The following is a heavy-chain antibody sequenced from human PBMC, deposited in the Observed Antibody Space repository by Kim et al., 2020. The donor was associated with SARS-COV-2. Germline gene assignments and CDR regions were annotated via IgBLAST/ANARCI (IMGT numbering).Heavy chain of an antibody. CDR3: ARVSSSWHYWYFDL. D-gene: IGHD6-13*01. CDR2: IYYSGST. J-gene: IGHJ2*01. CDR1: GGSISSYY. V-gene: IGHV4-59*01. Sequence: SETLSLTCTVSGGSISSYYWSWIRQPPGKGLEWIGYIYYSGSTNYNPSLKSRVTISVDTSKNQFSLKLSSVTAADTAVYYCARVSSSWHYWYFDLWGRGTLVTFSS.